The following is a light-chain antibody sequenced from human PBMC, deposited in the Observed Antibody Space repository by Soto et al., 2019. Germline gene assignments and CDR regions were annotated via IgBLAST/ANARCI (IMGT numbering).Light chain of an antibody. Sequence: EIVLTQSPGTLSLSPGERATLSCRASQSVSSSYLAWYQQKPGQAPRLLIYGASSRATGIPDRFSGSGSGTDFALTISRLEPEDFAVYYCQQHGSSPPTFGQGTKVEL. CDR2: GAS. CDR1: QSVSSSY. J-gene: IGKJ1*01. V-gene: IGKV3-20*01. CDR3: QQHGSSPPT.